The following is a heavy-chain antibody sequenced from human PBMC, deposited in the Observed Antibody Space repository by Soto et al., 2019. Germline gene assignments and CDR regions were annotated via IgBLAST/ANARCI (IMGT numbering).Heavy chain of an antibody. CDR2: IFSNDEK. D-gene: IGHD5-12*01. J-gene: IGHJ6*02. CDR1: GFSLSNARMG. V-gene: IGHV2-26*01. CDR3: ARITITLPYGMDV. Sequence: SGPTLVNPTETLTLTCTVSGFSLSNARMGVSWIRQPPGKALEWLAHIFSNDEKSYSTSLKSRLTISKDTSKSQVVLTMTNMDPVDTATYYCARITITLPYGMDVWGQGTTVTVSS.